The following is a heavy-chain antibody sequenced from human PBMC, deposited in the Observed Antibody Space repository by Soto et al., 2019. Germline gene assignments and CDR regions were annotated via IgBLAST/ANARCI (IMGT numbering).Heavy chain of an antibody. V-gene: IGHV3-23*01. CDR3: AKWDYDSSGYLDY. CDR2: ISGSGGST. Sequence: LRLSCAASGFTFSSYAMSWVRQAPGKGLEWVSAISGSGGSTYYADSVKGRFTISRDNSKNTLYLQMNSLRAEDTAVYYCAKWDYDSSGYLDYWGQGTLVTVSS. D-gene: IGHD3-22*01. J-gene: IGHJ4*02. CDR1: GFTFSSYA.